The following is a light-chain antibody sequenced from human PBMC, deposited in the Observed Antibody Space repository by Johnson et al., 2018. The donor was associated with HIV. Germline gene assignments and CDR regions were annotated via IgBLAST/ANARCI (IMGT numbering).Light chain of an antibody. CDR2: ENN. Sequence: QSVLTQPPSVSAAPGREVTISCSGSSSNIGSNYVSWYQQLPGTAPKLLIYENNKRPSGIPDRFSGSKSGTSATLGITGLQTGDEADYYCGTWDNSLSAGVFGTGTTVIVL. V-gene: IGLV1-51*02. CDR3: GTWDNSLSAGV. J-gene: IGLJ1*01. CDR1: SSNIGSNY.